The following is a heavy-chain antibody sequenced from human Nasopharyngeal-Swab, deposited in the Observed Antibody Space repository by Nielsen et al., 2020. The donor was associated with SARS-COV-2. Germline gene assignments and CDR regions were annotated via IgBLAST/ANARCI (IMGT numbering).Heavy chain of an antibody. V-gene: IGHV2-70*11. CDR3: ARTHGWEVGYYYYYGMDV. Sequence: SGSTLVKPTQTLTLTCTFSGFSLSTSGMCVRWILQPPGNALEWLARIDWDDDKYYSTSLKTRLTISKDTSKNQVVLTMTNMDPVDTATYYCARTHGWEVGYYYYYGMDVWGQGTTVTVSS. D-gene: IGHD1-26*01. CDR1: GFSLSTSGMC. CDR2: IDWDDDK. J-gene: IGHJ6*02.